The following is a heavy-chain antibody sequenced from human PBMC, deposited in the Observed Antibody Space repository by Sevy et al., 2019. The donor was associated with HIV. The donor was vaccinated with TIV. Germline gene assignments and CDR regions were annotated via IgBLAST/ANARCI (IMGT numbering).Heavy chain of an antibody. J-gene: IGHJ3*02. CDR3: ASIYDSSGYYYSDAFDI. CDR2: IKQDGSEK. D-gene: IGHD3-22*01. Sequence: GGSLRLSCAASAFTFSSYWMSWVRQAPGKGLEWVANIKQDGSEKYYVDSVKGRFTISRDNAKNSLYLQMNSLRAEDTAVYYCASIYDSSGYYYSDAFDIWGQGTMVTVSS. V-gene: IGHV3-7*01. CDR1: AFTFSSYW.